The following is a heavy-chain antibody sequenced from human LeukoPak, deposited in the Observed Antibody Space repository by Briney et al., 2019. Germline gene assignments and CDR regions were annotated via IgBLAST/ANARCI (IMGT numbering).Heavy chain of an antibody. Sequence: ASVKVSCKASSYMFTGYYMHWVRQAPGQGLEWMGWINPNSGGTNYAQKFQGRVTMTRDTSISTAYMELSSLRSDDTAVYYCARGYCSGDCFTLFDYWGQGTLVTVSS. D-gene: IGHD2-21*02. J-gene: IGHJ4*02. CDR3: ARGYCSGDCFTLFDY. V-gene: IGHV1-2*02. CDR2: INPNSGGT. CDR1: SYMFTGYY.